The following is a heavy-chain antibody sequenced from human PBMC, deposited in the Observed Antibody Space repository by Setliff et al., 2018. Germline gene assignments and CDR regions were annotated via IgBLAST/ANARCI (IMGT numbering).Heavy chain of an antibody. CDR3: AALDWGENFYNVDA. Sequence: GGSLRLSCGAFGLTFSKYWMYWVRQAPGKGLVWLSRINGDATITNYADSVKGRFTISRDNGRNTLYLQINSLRGEDTGVYFCAALDWGENFYNVDAWGKGTTVTVSS. CDR2: INGDATIT. J-gene: IGHJ6*03. D-gene: IGHD7-27*01. CDR1: GLTFSKYW. V-gene: IGHV3-74*01.